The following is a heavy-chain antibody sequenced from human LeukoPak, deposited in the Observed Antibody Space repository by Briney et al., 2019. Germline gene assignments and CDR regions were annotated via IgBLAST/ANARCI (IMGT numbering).Heavy chain of an antibody. CDR3: ARDLVVVGSSFSYGMDV. D-gene: IGHD2-15*01. V-gene: IGHV3-7*01. CDR2: INQDGSDK. Sequence: GGSLRLSCAASGFTFSNAWMTWVRQAPGKGLEWVANINQDGSDKYSVDSVKGRFTISRDNAKNSLYLEMNSLRADDTAVYYCARDLVVVGSSFSYGMDVWGQGTTVTVSS. J-gene: IGHJ6*02. CDR1: GFTFSNAW.